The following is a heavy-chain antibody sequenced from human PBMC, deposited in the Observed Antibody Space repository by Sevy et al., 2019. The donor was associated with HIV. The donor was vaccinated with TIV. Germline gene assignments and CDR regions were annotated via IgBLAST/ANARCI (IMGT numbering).Heavy chain of an antibody. J-gene: IGHJ6*02. CDR3: AREEGGQQSYYYGMDV. Sequence: GGSLRLSCAASGFTFSSYSMNWVRQAPGKGLEWVSSISSSSSYIYYAASVKGRFTISRDNAKNSLYLQMNSLRAEDTAVYYCAREEGGQQSYYYGMDVWGQGTTVTVSS. D-gene: IGHD6-13*01. CDR2: ISSSSSYI. V-gene: IGHV3-21*01. CDR1: GFTFSSYS.